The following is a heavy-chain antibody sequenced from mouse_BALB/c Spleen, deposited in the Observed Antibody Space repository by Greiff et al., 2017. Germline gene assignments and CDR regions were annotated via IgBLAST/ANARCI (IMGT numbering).Heavy chain of an antibody. Sequence: EVKLVESGGGLVKPGGSLKLSCAASGFTFSSYAMSWVRQTPEKRLEWVATISSGGSYTYYPDSVKGRFTISRDNAKNTLYLQMSSLRSEDTAMYYCARHRYDGGSFDYWGQGTTLTVSS. CDR3: ARHRYDGGSFDY. CDR1: GFTFSSYA. CDR2: ISSGGSYT. D-gene: IGHD2-14*01. V-gene: IGHV5-9-3*01. J-gene: IGHJ2*01.